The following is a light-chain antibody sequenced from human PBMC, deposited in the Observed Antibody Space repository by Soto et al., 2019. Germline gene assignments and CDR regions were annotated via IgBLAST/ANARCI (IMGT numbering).Light chain of an antibody. V-gene: IGKV1-27*01. CDR1: QDIRNY. CDR2: AAS. Sequence: DIQMTQSPSSLSASVGDRVTMTCRASQDIRNYVAWYQQKPGEVPKLLIYAASTLQSGVPARFRGGGFGTDFTLTIPRLRPEDVATYYCQRYHRSPLTFGPGTKVDLK. J-gene: IGKJ3*01. CDR3: QRYHRSPLT.